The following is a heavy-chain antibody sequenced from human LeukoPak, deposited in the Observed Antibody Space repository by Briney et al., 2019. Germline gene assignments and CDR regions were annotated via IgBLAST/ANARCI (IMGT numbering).Heavy chain of an antibody. CDR3: ARLHLITYYWFDP. V-gene: IGHV4-61*02. CDR1: GGSISSGSYY. CDR2: IYTSGST. D-gene: IGHD3-22*01. J-gene: IGHJ5*02. Sequence: SETLSLTCTVSGGSISSGSYYWSWIRQPAGKGLEWIGRIYTSGSTNYHPPLKTRVTISVDRSKNQFSLKLSSVTAADTAVYYCARLHLITYYWFDPWGQGTLVTVSS.